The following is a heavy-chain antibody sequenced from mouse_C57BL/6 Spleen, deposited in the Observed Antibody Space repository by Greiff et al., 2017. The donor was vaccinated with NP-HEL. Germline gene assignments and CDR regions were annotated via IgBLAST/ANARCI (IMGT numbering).Heavy chain of an antibody. J-gene: IGHJ3*01. V-gene: IGHV1-61*01. D-gene: IGHD2-2*01. CDR1: GYTFTSYW. Sequence: VQLQQSGAELVRPGSSVKLSCKASGYTFTSYWMDWVKQRPGQGLEWIGNIYPSDSETHYNQKFKDKATLTVDKSSSTAYMQLSSLTSEDSAVYYCARGESTMVTTRGVWFAYWGQGTLVTVSA. CDR3: ARGESTMVTTRGVWFAY. CDR2: IYPSDSET.